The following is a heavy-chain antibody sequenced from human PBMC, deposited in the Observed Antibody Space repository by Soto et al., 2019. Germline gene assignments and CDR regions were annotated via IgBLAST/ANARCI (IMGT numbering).Heavy chain of an antibody. D-gene: IGHD6-13*01. Sequence: SETLSLTCAVYGGSFSGYYWSWIRQPPGKGLEWIGEINHSGTTNYNPSLKSRVTISLDTSKNQFSLKLSSVTAADTAVYYCARGFPVAAAGTNFDYWGQGTLVTVSS. CDR1: GGSFSGYY. CDR3: ARGFPVAAAGTNFDY. CDR2: INHSGTT. J-gene: IGHJ4*02. V-gene: IGHV4-34*01.